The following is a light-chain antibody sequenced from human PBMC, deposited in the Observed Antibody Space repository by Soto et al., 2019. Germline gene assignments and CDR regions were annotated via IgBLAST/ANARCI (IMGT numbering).Light chain of an antibody. V-gene: IGKV1-5*01. J-gene: IGKJ2*01. CDR2: DAS. CDR1: QSMSTW. Sequence: DIQLTQSPPTLSASVGDRVTLTCRASQSMSTWLAWYQQKPGKAPKLLISDASSLESGVPPRFSGSGSGTEFSLTISGLQPDDFATYYCKQYKSYPTFGQGTALEIK. CDR3: KQYKSYPT.